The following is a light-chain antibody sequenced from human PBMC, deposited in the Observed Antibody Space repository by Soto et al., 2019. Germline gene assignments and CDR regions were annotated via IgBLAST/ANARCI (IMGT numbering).Light chain of an antibody. CDR3: QQYGRSPT. J-gene: IGKJ1*01. Sequence: IMLTHSARTFSLTPKERGTRSCRASQTVSSNFLAWYQQKPGQAPRLPIFDASTRATGIPDRFSSSGSATDFTLTISSLEPEDFAVYYCQQYGRSPTFGQGTKV. CDR1: QTVSSNF. V-gene: IGKV3-20*01. CDR2: DAS.